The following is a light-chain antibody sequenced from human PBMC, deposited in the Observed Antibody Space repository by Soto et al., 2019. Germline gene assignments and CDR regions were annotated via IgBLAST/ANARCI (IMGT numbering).Light chain of an antibody. CDR2: GAS. CDR1: QRVSSN. V-gene: IGKV3-20*01. CDR3: QQYSSLWT. J-gene: IGKJ1*01. Sequence: EVVMTQSPATLSVSPGERATLSCRASQRVSSNLAWYQQKPGQAPRLLIYGASSRATGIPDRFSGSGSGTDFTLTISRLEPEDFAVYYCQQYSSLWTFGQGTKVDIK.